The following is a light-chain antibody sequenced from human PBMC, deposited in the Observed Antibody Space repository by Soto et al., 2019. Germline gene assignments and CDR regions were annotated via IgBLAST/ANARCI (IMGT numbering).Light chain of an antibody. CDR2: GAS. Sequence: EIVLTQSPGTLSLSPGERATLSCRASQSFSSSYLAWYQQKPGQAPSLLIYGASSSATGIPDRFSGSGSGTDFTLTISSLEPEDFAVYYCQHYGSALFTFGPGTKVDVK. J-gene: IGKJ3*01. CDR1: QSFSSSY. V-gene: IGKV3-20*01. CDR3: QHYGSALFT.